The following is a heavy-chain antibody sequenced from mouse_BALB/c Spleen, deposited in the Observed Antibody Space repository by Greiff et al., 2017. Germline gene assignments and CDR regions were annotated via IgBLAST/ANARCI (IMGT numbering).Heavy chain of an antibody. CDR2: IWGDGST. Sequence: QVQLKESGPGLVAPSQSLSITCTVSGFSLTGYGVNWVRQPPGKGLEWLGMIWGDGSTDYNSALKSRLSISKDNSKSQVFLKMNSLQTDDTARYYCAREGVRRGNYYAMDYWGQGTSVTVSS. J-gene: IGHJ4*01. CDR3: AREGVRRGNYYAMDY. V-gene: IGHV2-6-7*01. CDR1: GFSLTGYG. D-gene: IGHD2-14*01.